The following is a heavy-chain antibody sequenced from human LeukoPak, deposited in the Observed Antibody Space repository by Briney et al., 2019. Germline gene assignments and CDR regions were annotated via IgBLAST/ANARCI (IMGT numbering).Heavy chain of an antibody. CDR2: TSKDGSDT. CDR3: ARGGYSGSYYRFS. CDR1: GFTFSDSW. V-gene: IGHV3-74*01. D-gene: IGHD6-6*01. Sequence: GGSLRLSCAASGFTFSDSWMPWVRQGPGKGPEWLSRTSKDGSDTVYADSAKGRLTASRDNARNTVYLELTNLRPDDTALYYCARGGYSGSYYRFSWGRGTLVTVAS. J-gene: IGHJ4*02.